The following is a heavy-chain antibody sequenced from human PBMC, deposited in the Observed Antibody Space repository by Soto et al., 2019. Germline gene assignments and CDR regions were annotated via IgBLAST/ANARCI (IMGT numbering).Heavy chain of an antibody. CDR1: GFTFSSYA. CDR2: ISGSGGST. V-gene: IGHV3-23*01. J-gene: IGHJ4*02. Sequence: GASVRLSCAASGFTFSSYAMSWVRQAPGKGLEWVSAISGSGGSTYYADSVKGRFTISRDNSKNTLYLQMNSLRAEDTAVYYCAKARAQYYDFWSGYPVDYWGQGT. D-gene: IGHD3-3*01. CDR3: AKARAQYYDFWSGYPVDY.